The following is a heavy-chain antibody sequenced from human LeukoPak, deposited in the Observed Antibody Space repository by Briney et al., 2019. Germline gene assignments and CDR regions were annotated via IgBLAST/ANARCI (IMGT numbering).Heavy chain of an antibody. D-gene: IGHD3-9*01. CDR1: GGSISIYY. Sequence: SETLSLTCTVSGGSISIYYWSWIRQPPGKGLEWIGYIYYSGSTNYNPSLKSRVTISVDTSKNQFSLKLSSVTAADTAVYYCARELLRHDILTGSYFDYWGQGTLVTVSS. CDR2: IYYSGST. CDR3: ARELLRHDILTGSYFDY. V-gene: IGHV4-59*01. J-gene: IGHJ4*02.